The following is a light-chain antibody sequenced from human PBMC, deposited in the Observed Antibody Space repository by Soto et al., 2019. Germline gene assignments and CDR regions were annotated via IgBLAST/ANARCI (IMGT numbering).Light chain of an antibody. CDR1: SSDVGGYNY. J-gene: IGLJ1*01. CDR3: SSYRSSSTVYV. V-gene: IGLV2-14*01. Sequence: QSVLTQPASVSGSPGQSITISCTGTSSDVGGYNYVSWYQQHPGEAHKLLIYDVSNRPSGVSNRLSGSKSGNTASLTISGLQAEDEADYYCSSYRSSSTVYVFGTGTKVTVL. CDR2: DVS.